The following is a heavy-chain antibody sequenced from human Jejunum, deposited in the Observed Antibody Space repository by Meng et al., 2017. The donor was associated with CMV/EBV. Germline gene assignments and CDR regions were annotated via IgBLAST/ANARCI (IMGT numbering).Heavy chain of an antibody. CDR1: YF. CDR3: ARDRTTRINDAGLGYFRLDP. D-gene: IGHD2/OR15-2a*01. CDR2: IYHSGGT. Sequence: YFWSWIRQPPGKTLEWIAYIYHSGGTYLNPSLQSRVTISLDTSKKQVSLRLTSVTAADTAVYYCARDRTTRINDAGLGYFRLDPWGQGTLVTVSS. V-gene: IGHV4-59*12. J-gene: IGHJ5*02.